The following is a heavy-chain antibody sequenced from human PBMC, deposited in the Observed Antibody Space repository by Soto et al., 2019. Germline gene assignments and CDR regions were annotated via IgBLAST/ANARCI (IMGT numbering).Heavy chain of an antibody. J-gene: IGHJ4*02. CDR3: ARDKDLQPTVWGF. Sequence: LXLICTVSVDSVATGGQYYNWIRQVPGKGLEWIGYVYYSGSTHYTPSLRARATISRDTSKNQFSLRLISVTAADTALYYCARDKDLQPTVWGFWGQGIQVTVSS. D-gene: IGHD3-16*01. CDR2: VYYSGST. CDR1: VDSVATGGQY. V-gene: IGHV4-31*03.